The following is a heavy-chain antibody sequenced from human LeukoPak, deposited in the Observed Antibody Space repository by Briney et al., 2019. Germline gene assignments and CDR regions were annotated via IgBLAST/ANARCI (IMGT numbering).Heavy chain of an antibody. D-gene: IGHD5-24*01. CDR1: GFAFSNHW. CDR2: ITRDGSGA. Sequence: GASLRLSCAASGFAFSNHWIHWVRQDPGKGLVWVSRITRDGSGANYADSVKGRFTISRDNARSTLYLQMNGLRAEDTAVYYCARDGDGYNFDYWGQGALVIVSS. CDR3: ARDGDGYNFDY. V-gene: IGHV3-74*01. J-gene: IGHJ4*02.